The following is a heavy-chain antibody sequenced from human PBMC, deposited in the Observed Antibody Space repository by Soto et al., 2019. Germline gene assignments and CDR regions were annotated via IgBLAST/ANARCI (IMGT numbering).Heavy chain of an antibody. V-gene: IGHV3-15*01. CDR1: GFTFTKAY. CDR3: ATEGGYPGSNFYGAY. J-gene: IGHJ4*02. Sequence: EVQLVESGGGLVEPGGSIRLSCVASGFTFTKAYMTWVRRAPGKGLEWVGRIKGSHAGGTTDYATSVKGRFTISRDDSTNTLYLQMNSLKTEDTSVYYCATEGGYPGSNFYGAYWGQGTLVTVSS. D-gene: IGHD1-26*01. CDR2: IKGSHAGGTT.